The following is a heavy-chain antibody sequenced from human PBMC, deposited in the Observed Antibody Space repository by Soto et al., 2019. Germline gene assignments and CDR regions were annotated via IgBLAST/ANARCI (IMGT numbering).Heavy chain of an antibody. D-gene: IGHD3-9*01. CDR3: ARGPKYFDPVDS. CDR2: INHGGI. Sequence: TLSLTCGVSGGSFSPYHWSWVRQPPGKGLEWIAEINHGGINYNPSLKSRVTTSEDTYKNQNSLKLRFVTAADTAVYYCARGPKYFDPVDSWGQGTLVTVSS. CDR1: GGSFSPYH. V-gene: IGHV4-34*01. J-gene: IGHJ4*02.